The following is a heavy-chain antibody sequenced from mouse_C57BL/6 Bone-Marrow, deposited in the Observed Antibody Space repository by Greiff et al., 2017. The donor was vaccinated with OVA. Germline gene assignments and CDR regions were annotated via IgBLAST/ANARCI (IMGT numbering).Heavy chain of an antibody. CDR2: IYPSDSET. Sequence: QVQLQQPGAELVRPGSSVKLSCKASGYTFTSYCMDWVKQRPGQGLEWIGNIYPSDSETHYPHKFKDKATLTVDKSSSPAYIQLSSLTSEDSAVSYCARVGDGYCVDWYFDVWGTGTTVTVSA. D-gene: IGHD2-3*01. CDR3: ARVGDGYCVDWYFDV. CDR1: GYTFTSYC. J-gene: IGHJ1*03. V-gene: IGHV1-61*01.